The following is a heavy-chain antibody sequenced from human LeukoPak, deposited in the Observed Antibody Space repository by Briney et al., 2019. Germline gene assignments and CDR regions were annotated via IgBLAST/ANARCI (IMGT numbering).Heavy chain of an antibody. CDR1: GFSFGDYG. J-gene: IGHJ4*02. V-gene: IGHV3-49*04. D-gene: IGHD4-17*01. CDR3: TRADGDYDHHFFDY. Sequence: GGSLRLSCTASGFSFGDYGLSWVRQAHGEGRGWIGFIRRKANDGVKEYAASVKGRFTIPRYDSKAIPYLQMNGLQTEDTALYYCTRADGDYDHHFFDYWGQGTQVSVSS. CDR2: IRRKANDGVK.